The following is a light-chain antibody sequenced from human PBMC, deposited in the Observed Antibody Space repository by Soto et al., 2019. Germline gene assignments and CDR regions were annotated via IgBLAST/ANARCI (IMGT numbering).Light chain of an antibody. J-gene: IGKJ5*01. Sequence: EIVLTQPPVTLSLSPGERATLSCRASQSVRYLAWYQQKPGQAPRLLMYGASRRATGIPDRFSGSGAGTDFTFTINRLEPEDFAMYHCQQYGSSPITFGQGTRLEIK. CDR2: GAS. CDR3: QQYGSSPIT. V-gene: IGKV3-20*01. CDR1: QSVRY.